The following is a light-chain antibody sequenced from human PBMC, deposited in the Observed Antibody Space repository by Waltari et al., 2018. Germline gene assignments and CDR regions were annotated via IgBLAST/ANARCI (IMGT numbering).Light chain of an antibody. V-gene: IGKV3-20*01. Sequence: SCGASQSVSRFLACYQQKPGQAPRLLISGAATSATGIPDRFSGSRSGTDFSLTISRLEPEDFAVYYCQKYDRLPATFGQGTKVEIK. CDR2: GAA. CDR3: QKYDRLPAT. J-gene: IGKJ1*01. CDR1: QSVSRF.